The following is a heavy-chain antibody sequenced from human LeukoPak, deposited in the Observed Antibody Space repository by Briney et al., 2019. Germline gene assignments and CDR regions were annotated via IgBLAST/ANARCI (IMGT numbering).Heavy chain of an antibody. CDR1: GFTFSSYG. CDR2: IRYDGSNK. J-gene: IGHJ4*02. V-gene: IGHV3-30*02. CDR3: AKDEDAYSSSSGPDY. Sequence: PGGSLRLSCAASGFTFSSYGMHWVRQAPGKGLEWVAFIRYDGSNKYYADSVKGRFTISRDNSKNTLYLQMNSLRAEDTAVYYCAKDEDAYSSSSGPDYWGQGTLVTVSS. D-gene: IGHD6-6*01.